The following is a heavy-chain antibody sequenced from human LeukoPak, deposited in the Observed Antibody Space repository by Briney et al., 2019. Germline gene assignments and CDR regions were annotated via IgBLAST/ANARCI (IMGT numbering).Heavy chain of an antibody. CDR1: GFTFSSYW. D-gene: IGHD5-12*01. CDR2: ISIGSSSTI. CDR3: ARDRYNGYYYGMDV. Sequence: GGSLRLSCAASGFTFSSYWMNWVRQAPGKGLEWVSYISIGSSSTIYYADSVKGRFTISRDNAKNSLYLQMKSLRDEDTAVYYCARDRYNGYYYGMDVWGQGTTVTVSS. J-gene: IGHJ6*02. V-gene: IGHV3-48*02.